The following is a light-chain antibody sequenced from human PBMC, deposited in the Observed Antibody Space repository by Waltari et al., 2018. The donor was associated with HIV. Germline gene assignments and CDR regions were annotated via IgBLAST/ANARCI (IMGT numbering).Light chain of an antibody. J-gene: IGKJ1*01. CDR2: GAS. CDR1: QSVSSSY. V-gene: IGKV3-20*01. CDR3: QQFGSPWT. Sequence: EIVLPQSPGTLSLSPGARATLSCRASQSVSSSYLAWFQQKPGQAPRLLIYGASSRATGIPDRFSGSGSGTDFTLTISRLEPEDFAVYYCQQFGSPWTFGQGTKVEI.